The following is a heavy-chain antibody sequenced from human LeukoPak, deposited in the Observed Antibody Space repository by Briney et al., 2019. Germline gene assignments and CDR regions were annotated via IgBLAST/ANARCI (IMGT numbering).Heavy chain of an antibody. V-gene: IGHV3-30-3*01. CDR3: ARGGDCSSTSCYRVGGAFDI. J-gene: IGHJ3*02. CDR2: ISYDGSNK. D-gene: IGHD2-2*02. Sequence: PGGSLRLSCAASGFTFSSYAMHWVRQAPGKGLEWVAVISYDGSNKYYADSVKGRFTISRDNSKNTLYLQMNSLGAEDTAVYYCARGGDCSSTSCYRVGGAFDIWGQGTMVTVSS. CDR1: GFTFSSYA.